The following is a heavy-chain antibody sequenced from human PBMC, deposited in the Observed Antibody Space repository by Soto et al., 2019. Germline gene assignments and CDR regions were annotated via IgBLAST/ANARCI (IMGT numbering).Heavy chain of an antibody. CDR2: IKSKTDGGTT. Sequence: GGSLRLSCAASGFTFSNAWMNWVRQAPGKGLEWVGRIKSKTDGGTTDYAAPVKGRFTISRDDSKNTLYLQMNSLKTEDTAVYFCTTDHVGTSTWYFAYDIWGQGTMVTVSS. V-gene: IGHV3-15*07. D-gene: IGHD6-13*01. CDR3: TTDHVGTSTWYFAYDI. CDR1: GFTFSNAW. J-gene: IGHJ3*02.